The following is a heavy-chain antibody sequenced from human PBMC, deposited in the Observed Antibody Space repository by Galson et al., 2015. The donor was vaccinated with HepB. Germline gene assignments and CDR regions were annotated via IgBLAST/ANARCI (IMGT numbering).Heavy chain of an antibody. V-gene: IGHV3-11*01. CDR3: ARERLRYFDWFPAG. CDR1: GLTFSDYY. J-gene: IGHJ4*02. D-gene: IGHD3-9*01. CDR2: ISSSGSTI. Sequence: SLRLSCAASGLTFSDYYMSWIRQAPGKGLEWVSYISSSGSTIYYADSVKGRFTISRDNAKNSLYLQMNSLRAEDTAVYYCARERLRYFDWFPAGWGQGTLVTVSS.